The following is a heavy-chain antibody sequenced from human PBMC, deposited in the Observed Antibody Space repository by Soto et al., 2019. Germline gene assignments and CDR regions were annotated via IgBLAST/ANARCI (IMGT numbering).Heavy chain of an antibody. J-gene: IGHJ6*02. CDR2: ISYDGTNK. D-gene: IGHD5-18*01. V-gene: IGHV3-30*18. CDR3: AKERFGHLWLEDYGMDV. CDR1: GFTFSSYG. Sequence: GGSLRLSCAASGFTFSSYGMHWVRQAPGKGLEWVALISYDGTNKYYADSVKGRFTISRDNFKNTLYLQMNSLRAEDTAVYYCAKERFGHLWLEDYGMDVWGQGTTVTVSS.